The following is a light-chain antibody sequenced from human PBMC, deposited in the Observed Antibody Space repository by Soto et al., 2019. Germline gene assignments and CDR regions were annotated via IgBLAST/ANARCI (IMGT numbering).Light chain of an antibody. V-gene: IGKV3-20*01. CDR1: QSVSSSF. Sequence: EIVLTQSPGTLSLSPGERATLSCRASQSVSSSFLAWYQQRPGQAPRLLIFGASYRATGIPDRFSGSGSGTDFTLTISRLELEDFAVYYCQPYGNSPPEYTFGPGTNVDSK. CDR3: QPYGNSPPEYT. J-gene: IGKJ3*01. CDR2: GAS.